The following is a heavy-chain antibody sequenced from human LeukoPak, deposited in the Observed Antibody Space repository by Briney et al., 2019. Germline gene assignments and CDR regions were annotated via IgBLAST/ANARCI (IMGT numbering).Heavy chain of an antibody. V-gene: IGHV4-59*01. D-gene: IGHD4-17*01. CDR1: GRSISSYY. J-gene: IGHJ3*02. Sequence: PSDTLSLTCTVSGRSISSYYWSWIRQPPGKGLEWIGYIYYSGSTNYNPSLKSRVTISVDTSKNQFSLKLSCVTAADTAVYYCARDLVTVTKGFDIWGQGTMVSVSS. CDR2: IYYSGST. CDR3: ARDLVTVTKGFDI.